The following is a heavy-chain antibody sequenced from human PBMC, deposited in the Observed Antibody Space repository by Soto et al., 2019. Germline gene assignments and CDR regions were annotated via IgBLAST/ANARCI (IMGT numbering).Heavy chain of an antibody. D-gene: IGHD4-17*01. CDR1: GFTFSSYN. V-gene: IGHV3-21*02. J-gene: IGHJ4*02. CDR3: ARASHDYGALDY. CDR2: ISTWSSYS. Sequence: EVQLVESEGGQVKPGGSLRLSCTASGFTFSSYNMNWVRQAPGKGLEWDSYISTWSSYSFYAGSVKGRFTISRDNSENSLYLQLDSLRDEDTAVYYCARASHDYGALDYWGQGALVTVSS.